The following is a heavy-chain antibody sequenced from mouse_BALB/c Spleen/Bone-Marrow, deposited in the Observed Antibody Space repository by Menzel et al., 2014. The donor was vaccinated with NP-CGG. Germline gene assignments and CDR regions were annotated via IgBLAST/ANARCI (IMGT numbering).Heavy chain of an antibody. Sequence: VLLLQSGAELVKPGASVKLSCKASGYTFTEYIIHWVKQRSGQGLEWIGWFYPGSGSIKYNEKFKDKATLTADKSSSTVYMELSRLTTRGSAVYFCARHENCHYYGRGYAMDYWGQGTSVTVSS. D-gene: IGHD1-2*01. J-gene: IGHJ4*01. CDR3: ARHENCHYYGRGYAMDY. CDR2: FYPGSGSI. V-gene: IGHV1-62-2*01. CDR1: GYTFTEYI.